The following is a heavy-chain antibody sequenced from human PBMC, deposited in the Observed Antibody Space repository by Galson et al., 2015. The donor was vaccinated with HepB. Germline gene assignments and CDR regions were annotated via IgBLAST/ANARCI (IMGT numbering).Heavy chain of an antibody. V-gene: IGHV3-30*09. J-gene: IGHJ4*02. CDR2: ISYDGNNE. Sequence: SLRLSCAASAFTFSGYSFHWVRQAPGRGLQWVAVISYDGNNEDYSDSVKGRFAISRDNSKNTLFLQMNSLRPDDTAVYYCARGDDDGDFSFDFWGQGTLVTVSS. D-gene: IGHD4-17*01. CDR3: ARGDDDGDFSFDF. CDR1: AFTFSGYS.